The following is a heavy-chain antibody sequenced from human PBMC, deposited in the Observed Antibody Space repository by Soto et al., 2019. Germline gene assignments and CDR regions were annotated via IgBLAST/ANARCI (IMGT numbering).Heavy chain of an antibody. D-gene: IGHD3-16*01. Sequence: GGSLRLSCAASGFKFSNYAMSWVRQAPGKGLGWVSLISATGGGTYYADSVKGRFTISRDNSHNTLYLQVHSLTAEDTAVYYCAKDRRAGGNSAFYFDFWGQGAQVTVSS. CDR3: AKDRRAGGNSAFYFDF. J-gene: IGHJ4*02. CDR1: GFKFSNYA. CDR2: ISATGGGT. V-gene: IGHV3-23*01.